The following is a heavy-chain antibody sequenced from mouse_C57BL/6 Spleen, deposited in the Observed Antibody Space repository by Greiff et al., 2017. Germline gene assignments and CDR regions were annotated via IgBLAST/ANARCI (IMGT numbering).Heavy chain of an antibody. J-gene: IGHJ1*03. CDR2: INPSNGGT. D-gene: IGHD2-4*01. V-gene: IGHV1-53*01. Sequence: QVQLKQPGTELVKPGASVKLSCKASGYTFTSYWMHWVKQRPGQGLEWIGNINPSNGGTNYNEKFKSKATLTVDKSSSTAYMQLSSLTSEDAAVYYCARIDYDWYFDVWGTGTTVTVSS. CDR1: GYTFTSYW. CDR3: ARIDYDWYFDV.